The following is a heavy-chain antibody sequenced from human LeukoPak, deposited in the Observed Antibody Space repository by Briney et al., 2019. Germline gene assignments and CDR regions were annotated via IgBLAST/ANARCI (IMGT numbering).Heavy chain of an antibody. D-gene: IGHD1-1*01. CDR3: ARGMELDY. Sequence: PSETLSLTCTVSGDSLGSGDYYWNWIRQHPEKGLEWIGYIYYSGSTKYNPSLKSRVTISVDTSKNQFSLKLSSVTAADTAVYFCARGMELDYWGQGTLVTVSS. V-gene: IGHV4-61*08. CDR2: IYYSGST. CDR1: GDSLGSGDYY. J-gene: IGHJ4*02.